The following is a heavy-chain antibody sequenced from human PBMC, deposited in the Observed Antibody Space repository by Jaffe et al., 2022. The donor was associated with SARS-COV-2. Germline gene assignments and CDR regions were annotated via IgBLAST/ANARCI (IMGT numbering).Heavy chain of an antibody. CDR2: IWYDGSNK. D-gene: IGHD3-10*01. J-gene: IGHJ6*02. V-gene: IGHV3-33*01. CDR1: GFTFSSYG. CDR3: ARDRGMLSRLSSGDGMDV. Sequence: QVHLVESGGGVAQPGRSLTLSCAASGFTFSSYGMHWVRQAPGKGLEWVAVIWYDGSNKYYADSVKGRFTISRDNSKNTLYLQMNSLRAEDTAVYYCARDRGMLSRLSSGDGMDVWGQGTTVTVSS.